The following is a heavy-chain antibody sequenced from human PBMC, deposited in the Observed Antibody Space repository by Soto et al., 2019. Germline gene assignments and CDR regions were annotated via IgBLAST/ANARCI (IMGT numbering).Heavy chain of an antibody. CDR3: AGYVYGAFDI. CDR2: INHSGST. J-gene: IGHJ3*02. D-gene: IGHD5-12*01. Sequence: QVQLQQWGAGLLKPSETLSLTCAVYGGSFSGYYWSWIRQPPGKGLEWIGEINHSGSTNYNPPLKSRVTISVDTSKNQFSLKLSSVTAADTAVYYCAGYVYGAFDIWGQGTMVTVSS. V-gene: IGHV4-34*01. CDR1: GGSFSGYY.